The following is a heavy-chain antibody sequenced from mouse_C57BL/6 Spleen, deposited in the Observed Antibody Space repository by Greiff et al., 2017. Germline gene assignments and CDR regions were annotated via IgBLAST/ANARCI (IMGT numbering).Heavy chain of an antibody. CDR1: GYTFTDYN. V-gene: IGHV1-18*01. J-gene: IGHJ4*01. CDR2: INPNNGGT. CDR3: ARGDYDGGYYYAMDY. Sequence: EVQRVESGPELVKPGASVKIPCKASGYTFTDYNMDWVKQSHGKSLEWIGDINPNNGGTIYNQKFKGKATLTVDKSSSTAYMELRSLTSEDTAVYYCARGDYDGGYYYAMDYWGQGTSVTVSS. D-gene: IGHD2-4*01.